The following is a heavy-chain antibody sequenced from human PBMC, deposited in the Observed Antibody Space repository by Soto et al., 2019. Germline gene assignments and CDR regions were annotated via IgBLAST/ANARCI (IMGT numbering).Heavy chain of an antibody. V-gene: IGHV4-34*01. CDR1: GGSFSGYY. D-gene: IGHD3-10*01. Sequence: QVQLQQWGAGLLKPSETLSLTCAVYGGSFSGYYWSWIRQPPGKGLEWIGEINHSGSTNYNPSLKSRVTISVDTSKNQFSLKLSSVTAADTAVYYCARGVSLWFGRRADAFDIWGQGTMVTVSS. J-gene: IGHJ3*02. CDR2: INHSGST. CDR3: ARGVSLWFGRRADAFDI.